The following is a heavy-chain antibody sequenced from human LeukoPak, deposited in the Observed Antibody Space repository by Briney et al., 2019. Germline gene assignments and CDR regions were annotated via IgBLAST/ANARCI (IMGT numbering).Heavy chain of an antibody. CDR1: GGTFSNYA. V-gene: IGHV1-69*13. CDR2: IIPIFDTP. Sequence: SVKVSCKASGGTFSNYAISWVRQAPGQGLEWMGGIIPIFDTPNYARKFQGRVTITADESTSTAYMELSTLRFEDTAVYYCAGVGVGAHRYFDYWGQGTLVTVSS. D-gene: IGHD1-26*01. J-gene: IGHJ4*02. CDR3: AGVGVGAHRYFDY.